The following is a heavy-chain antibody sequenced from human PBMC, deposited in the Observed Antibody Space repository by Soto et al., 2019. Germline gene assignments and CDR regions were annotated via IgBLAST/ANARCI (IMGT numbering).Heavy chain of an antibody. CDR1: GFTFSNAW. V-gene: IGHV3-15*01. CDR3: TTDFATWIQLWEFSGNYGMDV. D-gene: IGHD5-18*01. J-gene: IGHJ6*02. CDR2: IKSKTDGGTT. Sequence: NPGGSLRLSCAASGFTFSNAWMSWVRQAPGKGLEWVGRIKSKTDGGTTDYAAPVKGRFTISRDDSKNTLYLQMNSLKTEDTAVYYCTTDFATWIQLWEFSGNYGMDVWGQGTTVTVSS.